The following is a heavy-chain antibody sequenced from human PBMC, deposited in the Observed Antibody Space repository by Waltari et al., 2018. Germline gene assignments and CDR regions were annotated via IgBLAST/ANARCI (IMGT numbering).Heavy chain of an antibody. V-gene: IGHV1-18*01. J-gene: IGHJ4*02. CDR3: ARDVAGDYTPGIIPLSSYYFDY. CDR1: GYTFTSYG. Sequence: QVQLVQSGAEVKKPGASVKVSCKASGYTFTSYGISWVRQAPGQGLEWMGWLSGHKGNTNYAQKLQGRVTMTTDTATSTADMELRSLRSDDTAVYYCARDVAGDYTPGIIPLSSYYFDYWGQGTLVTVSS. CDR2: LSGHKGNT. D-gene: IGHD6-6*01.